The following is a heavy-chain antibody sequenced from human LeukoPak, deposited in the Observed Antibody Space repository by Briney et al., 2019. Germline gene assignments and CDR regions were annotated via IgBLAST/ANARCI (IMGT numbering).Heavy chain of an antibody. CDR1: GDTFTNYG. V-gene: IGHV1-3*04. CDR2: INTGKGNS. J-gene: IGHJ1*01. D-gene: IGHD3-22*01. Sequence: ASVTVSCKTSGDTFTNYGMHWVRQAPRQSPEWMVRINTGKGNSKSSQKFQDRVTLTRDTSASTAYMELNSLSSEDTAVYYCARVPLDDASGHYYPHWGQGTLVTVSS. CDR3: ARVPLDDASGHYYPH.